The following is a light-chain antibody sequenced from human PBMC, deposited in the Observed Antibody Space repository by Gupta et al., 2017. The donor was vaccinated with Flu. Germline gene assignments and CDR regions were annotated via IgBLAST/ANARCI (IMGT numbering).Light chain of an antibody. Sequence: GSLPCCGSSSNIGSNYVYWYQQFQGTAPKLLIYRNNERPSGVPDRLSGSKSGTSASLAISGLRAEDEADYYCAAWDDSLSGWVFGGGTKLTVL. CDR3: AAWDDSLSGWV. J-gene: IGLJ3*02. V-gene: IGLV1-47*01. CDR1: SSNIGSNY. CDR2: RNN.